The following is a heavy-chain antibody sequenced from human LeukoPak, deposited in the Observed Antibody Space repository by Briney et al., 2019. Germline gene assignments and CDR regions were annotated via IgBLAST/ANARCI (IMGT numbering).Heavy chain of an antibody. D-gene: IGHD2-2*02. J-gene: IGHJ5*02. V-gene: IGHV1-2*02. CDR1: GYIFTGYY. CDR2: INPNSGDT. CDR3: ARVTGGRYCSTTSCYMRGWFDP. Sequence: ASVKVSCKASGYIFTGYYMHWVRQAPGQGLEWMGWINPNSGDTNYAQKFQGRVTMTRDTSISTAYMELSSLRSEDTAVYYCARVTGGRYCSTTSCYMRGWFDPWGQGTLVTVSS.